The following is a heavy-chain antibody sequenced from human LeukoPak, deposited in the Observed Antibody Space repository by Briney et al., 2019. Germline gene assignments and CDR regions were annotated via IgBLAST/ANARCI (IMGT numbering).Heavy chain of an antibody. V-gene: IGHV3-23*01. CDR3: AKDLGMEYSSGWYGPYGMDV. D-gene: IGHD6-19*01. Sequence: GRSLRLSCAASGFTFSSYAMHWVRQAPGKGLEWVSAISGSGGSTYYADSVKGRFTISRDNSKNTLYLQMNSLRAEDTAVYYCAKDLGMEYSSGWYGPYGMDVWGQGTTVTVSS. J-gene: IGHJ6*02. CDR2: ISGSGGST. CDR1: GFTFSSYA.